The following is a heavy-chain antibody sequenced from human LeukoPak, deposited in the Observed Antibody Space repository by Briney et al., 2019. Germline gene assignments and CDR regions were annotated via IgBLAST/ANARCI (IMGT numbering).Heavy chain of an antibody. J-gene: IGHJ3*02. V-gene: IGHV3-23*01. CDR1: GFTFSSYA. CDR3: AKDRAGGYSYGYGAFDI. CDR2: VSGSGSST. D-gene: IGHD5-18*01. Sequence: GGPLRLSCAASGFTFSSYAMSWVRQAPGRGLEWVSAVSGSGSSTYYADSVKGRFTISRDYSKNTLYLQMNSLRAEDTAVYYCAKDRAGGYSYGYGAFDIWGQGTMVTVSS.